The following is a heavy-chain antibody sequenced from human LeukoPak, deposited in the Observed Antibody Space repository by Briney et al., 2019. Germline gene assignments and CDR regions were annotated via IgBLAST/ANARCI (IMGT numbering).Heavy chain of an antibody. V-gene: IGHV2-5*01. CDR2: IYWNDDK. CDR1: WFSLSTSGVG. J-gene: IGHJ5*02. CDR3: AHMDRLGEFDP. Sequence: SGPTLVKPTQTLTLTCNFSWFSLSTSGVGGGWIRQPPGKALEWLALIYWNDDKRYSPSLKSRLTITKDPSKNQVVLTMTNMDPVDTATDYCAHMDRLGEFDPWGQGTLVTVSS. D-gene: IGHD1-14*01.